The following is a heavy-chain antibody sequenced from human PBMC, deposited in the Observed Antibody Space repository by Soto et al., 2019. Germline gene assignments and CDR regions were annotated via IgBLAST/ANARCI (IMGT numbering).Heavy chain of an antibody. CDR1: GYTFTTFG. V-gene: IGHV1-18*04. J-gene: IGHJ6*02. Sequence: QVQLVQSGGEVKKPGASVKVSCKASGYTFTTFGITWVRQAPGQGLEWMGWISTSTGNTNYAQKFQGRVTMTRDTSISTAYMELNRLRSDDTAVYYCARDQSPSSGWPGMDVWGQGTTVTVSS. D-gene: IGHD6-19*01. CDR3: ARDQSPSSGWPGMDV. CDR2: ISTSTGNT.